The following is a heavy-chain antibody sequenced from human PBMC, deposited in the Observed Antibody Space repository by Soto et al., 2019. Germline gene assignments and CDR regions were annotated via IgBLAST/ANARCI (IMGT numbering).Heavy chain of an antibody. CDR2: ISSSSSYI. J-gene: IGHJ6*02. V-gene: IGHV3-21*01. Sequence: GGSLRLSCAASGFTFSSYSMNWVRQAPGKGLEWVSSISSSSSYIYYADSVKGRFTISRDNAKNSLYLQMNSLRAEDTAVYYCARAVVVKGGYYYGMDVWGQGTTVTVSS. D-gene: IGHD3-22*01. CDR3: ARAVVVKGGYYYGMDV. CDR1: GFTFSSYS.